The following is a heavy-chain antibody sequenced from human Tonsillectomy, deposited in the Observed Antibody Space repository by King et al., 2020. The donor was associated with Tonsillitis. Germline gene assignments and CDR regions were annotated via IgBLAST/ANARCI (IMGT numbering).Heavy chain of an antibody. CDR3: ARGALSDYRAAIFAY. Sequence: VQLVQSGGGLVQPGRSLRLSCAASGFTFDDYAMHWVRQAPGKGLEWGSGISWNSGSIGQADSVKDRFTISRDNAKNSLDLQMNSLRAEDTALYYCARGALSDYRAAIFAYWGQGTLVTVSA. CDR2: ISWNSGSI. V-gene: IGHV3-9*01. CDR1: GFTFDDYA. J-gene: IGHJ4*02. D-gene: IGHD3-9*01.